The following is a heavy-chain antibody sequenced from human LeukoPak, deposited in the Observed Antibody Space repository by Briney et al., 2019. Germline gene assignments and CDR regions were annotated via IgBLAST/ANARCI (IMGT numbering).Heavy chain of an antibody. CDR3: AYCPHYYDSSGPPGLYLYMDV. V-gene: IGHV1-69*05. CDR2: IIPIFGTA. CDR1: GGTFSSYA. D-gene: IGHD3-22*01. J-gene: IGHJ6*03. Sequence: SVNVSCKASGGTFSSYAISWVRQAPGQGLEWMGRIIPIFGTANYAQKSQGRVTITTDESTSTAYMELSSLRSEDTAVYYCAYCPHYYDSSGPPGLYLYMDVWGKGTTATVSS.